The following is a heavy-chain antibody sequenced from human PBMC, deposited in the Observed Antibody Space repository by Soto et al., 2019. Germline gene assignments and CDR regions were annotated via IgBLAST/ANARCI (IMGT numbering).Heavy chain of an antibody. CDR3: AHLIDP. V-gene: IGHV3-30*03. CDR1: GFTFSSYG. J-gene: IGHJ5*02. Sequence: QVQLVESGGGVVQPGRSLRLSCAASGFTFSSYGMHWVRQAPGKGLEWVAVISYDGSNKYYVDSVKGRFTISRDNSKNTLYLQMNSLRAEDTAVYYCAHLIDPWGQGTLVTVSS. CDR2: ISYDGSNK.